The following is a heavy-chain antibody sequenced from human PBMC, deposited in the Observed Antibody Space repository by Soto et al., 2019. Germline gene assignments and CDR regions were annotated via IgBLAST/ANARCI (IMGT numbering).Heavy chain of an antibody. Sequence: SQTLSLTCAISGDSLSGNSAAWNWIRQSPSRGIDWLGRTSYRSRWYNDYAVSVKSRITVTPDTPKNQFSLHLNSGTPEDTAVYYCAREFPYCVIRDSYLDYWAQGALVTVYS. CDR2: TSYRSRWYN. CDR1: GDSLSGNSAA. D-gene: IGHD2-21*01. J-gene: IGHJ4*02. CDR3: AREFPYCVIRDSYLDY. V-gene: IGHV6-1*01.